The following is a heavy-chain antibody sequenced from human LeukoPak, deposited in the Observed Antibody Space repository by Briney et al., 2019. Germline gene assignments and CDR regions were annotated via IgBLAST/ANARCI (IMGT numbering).Heavy chain of an antibody. J-gene: IGHJ4*02. Sequence: PGGSLRLSCAGSGFTSSSYWMSWVRQAPGKGLEWVANIKQDGSEKNYVDSVKGRFTISRDNAKNSLYLQMNSLRAEDTAVYYCASNSGSYFGYPETFDHWGQGTLVTVSS. V-gene: IGHV3-7*01. CDR3: ASNSGSYFGYPETFDH. CDR1: GFTSSSYW. CDR2: IKQDGSEK. D-gene: IGHD1-26*01.